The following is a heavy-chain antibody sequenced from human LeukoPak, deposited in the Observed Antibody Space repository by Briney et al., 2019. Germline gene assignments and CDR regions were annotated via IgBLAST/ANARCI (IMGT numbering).Heavy chain of an antibody. J-gene: IGHJ4*02. CDR1: GFIFTSYW. D-gene: IGHD2/OR15-2a*01. Sequence: GESLTISCQGSGFIFTSYWVAWVRQVPGKGLEWVGLIYPDDSDTRYSPSFRGQVTISADKSINTAYLHWSSLKASDSGIYYCARELDYFLEYWGQGTQLTVSS. CDR3: ARELDYFLEY. CDR2: IYPDDSDT. V-gene: IGHV5-51*01.